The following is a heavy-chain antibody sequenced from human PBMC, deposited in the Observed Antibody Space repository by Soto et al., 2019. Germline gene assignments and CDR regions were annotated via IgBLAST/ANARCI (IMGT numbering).Heavy chain of an antibody. CDR2: ISSSTGYT. D-gene: IGHD6-13*01. V-gene: IGHV3-11*05. CDR3: ARGDSTWSY. J-gene: IGHJ4*02. Sequence: QVQLVESGGALVKPGGSLRLSCAASGFTFCDYYMSWIRQAPGKGLEWVSHISSSTGYTNYADSVKGRFTISRDNAKKSLYLQMNSLRAEDTAVYYCARGDSTWSYWGQGTLVTVSS. CDR1: GFTFCDYY.